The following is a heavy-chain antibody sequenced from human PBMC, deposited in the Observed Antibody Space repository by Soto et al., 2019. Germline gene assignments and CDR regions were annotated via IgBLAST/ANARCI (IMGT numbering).Heavy chain of an antibody. J-gene: IGHJ4*02. D-gene: IGHD3-22*01. Sequence: ASVKVSCKASGGTFSSYAISWVRQAPGQGLEWMGGIIPIFGTANYAQKFQGRVTITADESTSTAYMELSSLRSEDTAVYYCARNGVVGYYDSSGYYISWGQGTLVTVSS. V-gene: IGHV1-69*13. CDR3: ARNGVVGYYDSSGYYIS. CDR1: GGTFSSYA. CDR2: IIPIFGTA.